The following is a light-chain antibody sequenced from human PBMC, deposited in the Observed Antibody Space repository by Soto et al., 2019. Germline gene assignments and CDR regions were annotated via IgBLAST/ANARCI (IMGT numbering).Light chain of an antibody. Sequence: ENVLTQSPGTLSLSPGERATLSCRASQSLSSTYLAWYQQKPGQPPRLLMYEASSSATGVPDRFSGSGSGTDFTLTISRLEPEDFAVYSCHQFGSSPYTFGQGTKLEIK. V-gene: IGKV3-20*01. CDR3: HQFGSSPYT. CDR1: QSLSSTY. J-gene: IGKJ2*01. CDR2: EAS.